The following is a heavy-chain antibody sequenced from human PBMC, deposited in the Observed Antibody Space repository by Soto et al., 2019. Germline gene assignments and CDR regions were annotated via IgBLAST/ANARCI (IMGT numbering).Heavy chain of an antibody. Sequence: GGSLRLSCAASGFTFSSYAMRWVRQAPGKGLEGVAVISDDGSNKYYADSVKVRFTISRDNSKNTLYLQRNRLRAEDMAVYYCERAGVVKMATIEQYFDYWGQGTMVTVSS. CDR3: ERAGVVKMATIEQYFDY. D-gene: IGHD5-12*01. CDR2: ISDDGSNK. CDR1: GFTFSSYA. V-gene: IGHV3-30-3*01. J-gene: IGHJ4*02.